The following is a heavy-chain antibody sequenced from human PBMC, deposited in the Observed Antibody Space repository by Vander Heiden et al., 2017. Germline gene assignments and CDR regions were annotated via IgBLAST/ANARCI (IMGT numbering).Heavy chain of an antibody. CDR1: GFTFDDYA. CDR2: INWNSATK. V-gene: IGHV3-9*01. D-gene: IGHD5-12*01. Sequence: EVQLVESGGGLVQPGRSLRLSCAASGFTFDDYAMHWVRQAPGRGLEWVSGINWNSATKGYADSVNGRFTISRDNAKKSLYLEMNSLRGEDTALYYCAKEGRIVTTIEYYFDYWGQGTLVTVSS. CDR3: AKEGRIVTTIEYYFDY. J-gene: IGHJ4*02.